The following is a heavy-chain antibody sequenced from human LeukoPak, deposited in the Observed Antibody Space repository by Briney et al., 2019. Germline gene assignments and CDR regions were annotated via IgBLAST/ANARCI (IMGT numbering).Heavy chain of an antibody. CDR2: ISYSGST. D-gene: IGHD3-22*01. Sequence: SETLSLTCTVSGGSISNYYWTWIRQPPGKGLEWIGYISYSGSTNYNPSLKSRVTISVDTSKNQFSLKLSSVTAADTAVYYCARGTPNADYYDSQYYFDYWGQGTLATVSS. J-gene: IGHJ4*02. CDR3: ARGTPNADYYDSQYYFDY. V-gene: IGHV4-59*01. CDR1: GGSISNYY.